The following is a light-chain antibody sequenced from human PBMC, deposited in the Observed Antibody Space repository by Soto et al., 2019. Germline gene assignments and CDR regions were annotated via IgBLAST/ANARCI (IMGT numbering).Light chain of an antibody. V-gene: IGLV2-14*01. CDR1: SSDVGGYNY. CDR2: DVT. CDR3: SSYTSSSTPYV. J-gene: IGLJ1*01. Sequence: QSVLAQPASVSGSPGQSITISCTGTSSDVGGYNYVSWYQQHPVKAPKLMIYDVTNRPSGVSDRFSGSKSGKTASLTISGLQAEDEADYYCSSYTSSSTPYVFGTGTKVTVL.